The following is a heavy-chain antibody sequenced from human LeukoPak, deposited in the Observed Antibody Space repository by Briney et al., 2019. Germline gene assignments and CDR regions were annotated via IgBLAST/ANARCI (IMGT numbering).Heavy chain of an antibody. V-gene: IGHV3-66*01. CDR1: GFTVSSNY. Sequence: PGGSLRLSCAASGFTVSSNYMSWVPQAPGKGLEWVSVIYSGGSTYYADFVKGRFTISRDNSKNTLYLQMNSLRAEDTAVYYCARTTFYYGSGSYYYFDYWGQGTLVTVSS. CDR2: IYSGGST. CDR3: ARTTFYYGSGSYYYFDY. J-gene: IGHJ4*02. D-gene: IGHD3-10*01.